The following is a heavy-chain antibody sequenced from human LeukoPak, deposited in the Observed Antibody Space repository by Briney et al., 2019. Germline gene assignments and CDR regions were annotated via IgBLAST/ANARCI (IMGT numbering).Heavy chain of an antibody. CDR1: GGSISGYY. V-gene: IGHV4-59*12. CDR2: IYYSGST. J-gene: IGHJ4*02. D-gene: IGHD3-22*01. CDR3: ARDRGGYYIDY. Sequence: SETLSLTCTVSGGSISGYYWSWIRQPPGKGLEWIAYIYYSGSTNYNPSLKSRVTMSVDTSKNQFSLKLTSVTAADTAVYYCARDRGGYYIDYWGQGTLVTVSS.